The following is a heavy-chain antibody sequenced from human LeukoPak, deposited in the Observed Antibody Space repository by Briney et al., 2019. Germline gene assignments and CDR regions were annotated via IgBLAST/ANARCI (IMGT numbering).Heavy chain of an antibody. V-gene: IGHV3-64*02. J-gene: IGHJ4*02. CDR1: GLTFSTYA. Sequence: GGSLRLSCAASGLTFSTYAMHWVRQAPEKGLEYVSAISSNGGSTYYADSVKGRFTISRDNSKNTLYLQMDSLRAEDMAVYYCATLAGTIPYWGQGTLVTVSS. CDR2: ISSNGGST. D-gene: IGHD1-7*01. CDR3: ATLAGTIPY.